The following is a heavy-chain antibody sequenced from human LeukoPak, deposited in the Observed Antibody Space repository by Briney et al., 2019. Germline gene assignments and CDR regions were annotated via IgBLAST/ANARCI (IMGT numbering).Heavy chain of an antibody. Sequence: PGGSLRLSCEASGFIFSRYSMSWVRQAPGKGLEWVANIMQDGGEKYYVDSVKGRFTISRDNDKNSVYLQLNSLRAEETAVYYCAREFSSGSHYLDYWGQGTLVTVSS. CDR1: GFIFSRYS. J-gene: IGHJ4*02. V-gene: IGHV3-7*01. D-gene: IGHD1-26*01. CDR3: AREFSSGSHYLDY. CDR2: IMQDGGEK.